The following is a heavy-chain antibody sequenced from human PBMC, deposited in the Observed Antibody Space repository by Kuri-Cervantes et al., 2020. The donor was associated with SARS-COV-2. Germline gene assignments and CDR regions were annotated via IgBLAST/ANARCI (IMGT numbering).Heavy chain of an antibody. CDR1: GYTFTSYG. J-gene: IGHJ4*02. D-gene: IGHD3-9*01. Sequence: ASVKVSCKASGYTFTSYGISWVRQAPGQALEWMGWISAYNGNTNYAQKLQGRVTMTTDTSTSTAYMELRSLRSDDTAVYYCAREKLRYFDWSKPPTPEYYFDYWGQGTLVTVSS. CDR3: AREKLRYFDWSKPPTPEYYFDY. CDR2: ISAYNGNT. V-gene: IGHV1-18*01.